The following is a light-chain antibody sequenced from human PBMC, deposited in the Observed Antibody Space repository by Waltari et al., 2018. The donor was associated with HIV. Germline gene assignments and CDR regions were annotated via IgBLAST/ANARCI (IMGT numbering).Light chain of an antibody. Sequence: EIVLTQSPDTLSLFPGERATPSCRASQSVSSSFLAWYQQKPGQAPRLLIFGANTRATGIADRFRGSGSGTDFTLIINRLEPEDFAVYHCQQYGTSPQTFGQGTKVEIK. CDR2: GAN. CDR1: QSVSSSF. J-gene: IGKJ1*01. V-gene: IGKV3-20*01. CDR3: QQYGTSPQT.